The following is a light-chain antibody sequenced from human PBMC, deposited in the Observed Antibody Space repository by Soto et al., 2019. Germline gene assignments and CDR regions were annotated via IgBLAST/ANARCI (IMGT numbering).Light chain of an antibody. J-gene: IGKJ2*01. V-gene: IGKV3-20*01. Sequence: EIVLTQSPGTLSLSPGERATLSCRASQSVGSSYLAWYQQKPGQTPRLLIYGASGRATGIPDRFSGSGSETDFTLTISTLEPEDFAVYYCQQFGNSPYTFWQGTKLEIK. CDR1: QSVGSSY. CDR3: QQFGNSPYT. CDR2: GAS.